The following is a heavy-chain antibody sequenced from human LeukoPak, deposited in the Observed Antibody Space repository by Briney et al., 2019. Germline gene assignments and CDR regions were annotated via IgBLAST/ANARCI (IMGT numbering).Heavy chain of an antibody. D-gene: IGHD2-2*01. Sequence: SETLSLTCAVSGGSISSGGYSWSWIRQPPGKGLEWIGYIYHSGSTYYNPSLKSRVTISVDRSKNQFSLKLSSVTAAGTAVYYCARYIVVVPAATHWFDPWGQGILVAVSS. V-gene: IGHV4-30-2*01. J-gene: IGHJ5*02. CDR2: IYHSGST. CDR3: ARYIVVVPAATHWFDP. CDR1: GGSISSGGYS.